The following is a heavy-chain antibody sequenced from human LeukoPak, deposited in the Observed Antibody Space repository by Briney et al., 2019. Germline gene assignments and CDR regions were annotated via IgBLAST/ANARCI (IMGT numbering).Heavy chain of an antibody. J-gene: IGHJ4*02. CDR3: ARDPAFYCDSSGYYDY. V-gene: IGHV3-48*04. CDR1: GFTFSSCG. Sequence: GGSLRLSCAGSGFTFSSCGLNWVRQAPGKGLEWVSYISNSGSAIYYADSVKGRFTISRDNAKNSLYLQMNSLRAEDTAVYYCARDPAFYCDSSGYYDYWGQGTLVTVSS. D-gene: IGHD3-22*01. CDR2: ISNSGSAI.